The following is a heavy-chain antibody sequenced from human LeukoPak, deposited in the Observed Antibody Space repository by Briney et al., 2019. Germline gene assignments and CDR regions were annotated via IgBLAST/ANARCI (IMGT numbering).Heavy chain of an antibody. J-gene: IGHJ4*02. CDR2: INHSGST. Sequence: XRXPPGXXLEWIGEINHSGSTNYNPSLESRVTISVDTSKNQFSLKLSSVTAADTAVYYCARGGPPVVYWGQGTLVTVSS. CDR3: ARGGPPVVY. V-gene: IGHV4-34*01.